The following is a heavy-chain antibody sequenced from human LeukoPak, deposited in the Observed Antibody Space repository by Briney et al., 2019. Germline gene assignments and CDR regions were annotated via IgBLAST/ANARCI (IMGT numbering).Heavy chain of an antibody. V-gene: IGHV1-2*02. J-gene: IGHJ4*02. CDR2: INPNSGGT. CDR1: GYTFTDYY. D-gene: IGHD2-2*01. Sequence: ASVKVSCKASGYTFTDYYIHWVRQAPGQGLEWMGWINPNSGGTNYAQKFQGRVTMTRDTSVSTAYMELSRLRSDDTAVYYCARDARICSGTGCLRNLFDYWGQGTLVSVSS. CDR3: ARDARICSGTGCLRNLFDY.